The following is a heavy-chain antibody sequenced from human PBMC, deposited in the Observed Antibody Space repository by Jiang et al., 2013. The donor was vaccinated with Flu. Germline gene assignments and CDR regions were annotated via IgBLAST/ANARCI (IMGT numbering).Heavy chain of an antibody. CDR2: ISGSGGST. D-gene: IGHD6-19*01. J-gene: IGHJ1*01. CDR1: FTFSSYA. CDR3: AKVLRRVLFSQWLPTAEYFQH. V-gene: IGHV3-23*01. Sequence: FTFSSYAMSWVRQAPGKGLEWVSAISGSGGSTYYADSVKGRXTISRDNSKNTLYLQMNSLRAEDTAVYYCAKVLRRVLFSQWLPTAEYFQHWGQGTLVTVSS.